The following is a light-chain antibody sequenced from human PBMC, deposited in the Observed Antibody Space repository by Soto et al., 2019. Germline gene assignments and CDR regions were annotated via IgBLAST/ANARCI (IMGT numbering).Light chain of an antibody. CDR1: NTDVGRYNY. J-gene: IGLJ1*01. CDR2: EVS. Sequence: QSALTQPRSVSGSPGQSVTISCTGTNTDVGRYNYVSWYQHHPGRAPKLIVSEVSHRPSGVSNRFSGSKSGNTASLTISGLQSEDEADYYCISYTSDDVRYVFGTGTKLTVL. V-gene: IGLV2-14*01. CDR3: ISYTSDDVRYV.